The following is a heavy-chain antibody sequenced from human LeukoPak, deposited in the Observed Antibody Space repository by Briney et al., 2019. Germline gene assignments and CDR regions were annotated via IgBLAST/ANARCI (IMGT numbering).Heavy chain of an antibody. D-gene: IGHD6-13*01. CDR3: ARGGPSSSWPYYYYYGMDV. Sequence: PSETLSLTCAVYGGSFSGYYWSWIRQPPGKGLEWIGEINHSGSTNYNPSLKSRVTISVDPSKNQFSLKLSSVTAADTAVYYCARGGPSSSWPYYYYYGMDVWGQGTTVTVSS. CDR1: GGSFSGYY. CDR2: INHSGST. J-gene: IGHJ6*02. V-gene: IGHV4-34*01.